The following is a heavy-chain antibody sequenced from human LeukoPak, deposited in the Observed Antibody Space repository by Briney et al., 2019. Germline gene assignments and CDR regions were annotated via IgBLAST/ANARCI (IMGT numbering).Heavy chain of an antibody. CDR3: ASRYDILTSGAFDI. V-gene: IGHV4-59*08. CDR1: GGSISSHY. D-gene: IGHD3-9*01. J-gene: IGHJ3*02. Sequence: SETLSLTCTVSGGSISSHYWSWIRQPPGKGLEWIGYIYYSGSTDYNPSLKSRVTISVDTSKNQFSLKLSSVTAADTAVYYCASRYDILTSGAFDIWGQGTMVTVSS. CDR2: IYYSGST.